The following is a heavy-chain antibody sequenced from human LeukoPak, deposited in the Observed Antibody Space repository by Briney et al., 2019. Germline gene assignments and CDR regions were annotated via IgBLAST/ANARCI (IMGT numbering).Heavy chain of an antibody. CDR3: ARVGAGDDFRSFYFDY. CDR2: ISYDGSNK. V-gene: IGHV3-33*08. D-gene: IGHD3-3*01. CDR1: GFTFSSYA. J-gene: IGHJ4*02. Sequence: GGSLRLSCAASGFTFSSYAMHWVRQAPGKGLEWVAVISYDGSNKYYADSVKGRFTISRDNSKNTLYLQMNSLRAEDTAVYYCARVGAGDDFRSFYFDYWGQGTLVTVSS.